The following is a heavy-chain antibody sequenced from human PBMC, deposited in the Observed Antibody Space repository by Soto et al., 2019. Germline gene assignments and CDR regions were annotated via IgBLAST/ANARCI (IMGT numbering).Heavy chain of an antibody. V-gene: IGHV2-5*02. CDR2: IYWDDSK. CDR1: GFSLSTRDVG. CDR3: AHAYGGRSLY. Sequence: QITLKESGPTLVKSTQTLTLTCTFSGFSLSTRDVGVGWIRQPPGKALEWLAVIYWDDSKTYRPSLESRLTITKDTSRNQVALTMTNMDPVDTATYYCAHAYGGRSLYWGQGTLVTVSS. J-gene: IGHJ4*02. D-gene: IGHD1-26*01.